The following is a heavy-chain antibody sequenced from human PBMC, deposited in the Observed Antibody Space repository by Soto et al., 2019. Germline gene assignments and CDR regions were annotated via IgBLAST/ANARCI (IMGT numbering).Heavy chain of an antibody. J-gene: IGHJ4*02. CDR1: AFTFSSYW. CDR3: ASVYSTMLGLG. D-gene: IGHD3-22*01. Sequence: EVRLVESGGGLAPPGGSLRLSCAASAFTFSSYWMHWVRQAPGKGLVWVSRVNPDGSDTRYADSVKGRFTISRDNAKNTLYLQINSRRAEDTAIYSCASVYSTMLGLGGGQGTLVTVSS. V-gene: IGHV3-74*01. CDR2: VNPDGSDT.